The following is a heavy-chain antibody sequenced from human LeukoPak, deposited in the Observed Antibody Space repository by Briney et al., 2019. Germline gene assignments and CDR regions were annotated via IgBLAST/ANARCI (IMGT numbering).Heavy chain of an antibody. V-gene: IGHV4-59*11. CDR2: ISCSGST. Sequence: PSETLSLTCTVSGVSIRSHYWIWIRQPPGKGLEWIGHISCSGSTNYNPSLKSRVTISVDTSKNQFSLRLSSVTAADTAVYYCARDGEGDEGWDYWGQGTLVTVSS. J-gene: IGHJ4*02. CDR3: ARDGEGDEGWDY. CDR1: GVSIRSHY. D-gene: IGHD7-27*01.